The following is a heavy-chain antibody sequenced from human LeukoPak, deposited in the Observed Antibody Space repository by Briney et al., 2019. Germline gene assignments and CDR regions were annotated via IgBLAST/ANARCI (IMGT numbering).Heavy chain of an antibody. CDR3: ARDWDYYDSSGYVGGTVFDY. D-gene: IGHD3-22*01. CDR1: GFTFSSYS. J-gene: IGHJ4*02. V-gene: IGHV3-48*01. Sequence: GGPLRLSCAASGFTFSSYSMNWVRQAPGKGLEWVSYISSSSSTIYYADSVKGRFTISRDNAKNSLYLQMNSLRAEDTAVYYCARDWDYYDSSGYVGGTVFDYWGQGTLVTVSS. CDR2: ISSSSSTI.